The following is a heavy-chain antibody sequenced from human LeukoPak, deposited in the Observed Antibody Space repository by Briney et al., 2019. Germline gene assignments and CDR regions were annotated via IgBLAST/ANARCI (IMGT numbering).Heavy chain of an antibody. CDR2: INQDGSKE. Sequence: GGSLRLSCAASGFTFSNYWMTWVRQAPGKGLEWGANINQDGSKEYYMDSVKARCTISRDNAKNSLSLQMNSLRAEDTAVYYCVRDGGVSGYDLLDYWGQGTLVTVSS. V-gene: IGHV3-7*01. CDR3: VRDGGVSGYDLLDY. CDR1: GFTFSNYW. J-gene: IGHJ4*02. D-gene: IGHD5-12*01.